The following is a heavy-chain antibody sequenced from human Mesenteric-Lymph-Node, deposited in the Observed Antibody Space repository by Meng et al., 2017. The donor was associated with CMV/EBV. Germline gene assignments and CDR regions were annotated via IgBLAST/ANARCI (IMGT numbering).Heavy chain of an antibody. Sequence: VAPRFTFSHYVIHWVLPAPGKGLEWVALISYALSQTYYADSVKGRFTISRDNSRDTVSVQMNSLRVEDTAVYYCARGGEYANWSFDCWGLGTLVTVSS. CDR3: ARGGEYANWSFDC. CDR1: RFTFSHYV. V-gene: IGHV3-30*01. D-gene: IGHD1-1*01. J-gene: IGHJ4*02. CDR2: ISYALSQT.